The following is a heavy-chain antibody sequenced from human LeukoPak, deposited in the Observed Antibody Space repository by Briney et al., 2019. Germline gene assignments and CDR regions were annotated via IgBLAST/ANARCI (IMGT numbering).Heavy chain of an antibody. D-gene: IGHD2-2*01. CDR3: ARDNEDCSSTSCYAGPVLDY. J-gene: IGHJ4*02. V-gene: IGHV1-69*13. CDR1: GGTFSSYA. Sequence: ASVKVSCKASGGTFSSYAISWVRQAPGQGLEWMGGIIPIFGTANYAQKFQGRVTITADESTSTAYMELSSLRSEDTAVYYCARDNEDCSSTSCYAGPVLDYWGQGTLVTASS. CDR2: IIPIFGTA.